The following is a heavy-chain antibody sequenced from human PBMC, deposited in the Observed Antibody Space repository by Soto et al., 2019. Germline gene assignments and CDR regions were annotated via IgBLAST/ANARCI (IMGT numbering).Heavy chain of an antibody. CDR3: ARGPGDLGYFDY. Sequence: QVQLVQSGAEVKKPGASVKVSCRASGYTFTSYEINWVRQAPGQGLEWMGWMNPYNGNTAYAQNFQGRVTMTRNPSISTAYMELSSLRSEDTAVYYCARGPGDLGYFDYWGQGALVTVSS. CDR1: GYTFTSYE. D-gene: IGHD3-10*01. CDR2: MNPYNGNT. J-gene: IGHJ4*02. V-gene: IGHV1-8*01.